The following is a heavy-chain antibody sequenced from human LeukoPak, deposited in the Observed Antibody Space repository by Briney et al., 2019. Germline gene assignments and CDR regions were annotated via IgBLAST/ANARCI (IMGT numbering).Heavy chain of an antibody. J-gene: IGHJ3*02. CDR3: ERDLGAAAGLSFDI. Sequence: SQTLSLASTLSGGSISSGGYYWSWIRQHPGKGLEWIGYIYYSESTHYNPSVKTRVTITIDTPKNHFSLKLSSVTAADTAVYYCERDLGAAAGLSFDIWGQGTMVTVSS. CDR2: IYYSEST. CDR1: GGSISSGGYY. V-gene: IGHV4-31*03. D-gene: IGHD6-13*01.